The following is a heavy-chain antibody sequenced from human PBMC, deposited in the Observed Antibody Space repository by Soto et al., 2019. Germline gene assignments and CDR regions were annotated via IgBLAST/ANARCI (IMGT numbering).Heavy chain of an antibody. CDR1: GFSLSTSGVG. CDR3: AHRLRVSRPLFHKYWYFDL. Sequence: QITLKESGPTLVKPTQTLTLTCTFSGFSLSTSGVGVGWIRQPPGKALEWLALIYWDDDKRYSPSLESRLTITKDTYKTQVGLTMTNMDPVDTATYYCAHRLRVSRPLFHKYWYFDLWGRGTLVTVSS. V-gene: IGHV2-5*02. CDR2: IYWDDDK. J-gene: IGHJ2*01. D-gene: IGHD3-3*01.